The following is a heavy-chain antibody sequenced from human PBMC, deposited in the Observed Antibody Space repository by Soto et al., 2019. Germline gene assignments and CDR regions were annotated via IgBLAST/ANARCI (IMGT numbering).Heavy chain of an antibody. Sequence: SETLSLTYTVSGDSISSGDYYWSWIRQHPGKGLEWIGYIFYSGTTYYNPSLKSRVTISVDASKNQVSLNLKSVTAADTAVYYCAKQGGKYGIRTFDPWGQGTLVTVSS. V-gene: IGHV4-30-4*01. CDR1: GDSISSGDYY. D-gene: IGHD1-1*01. CDR3: AKQGGKYGIRTFDP. CDR2: IFYSGTT. J-gene: IGHJ5*02.